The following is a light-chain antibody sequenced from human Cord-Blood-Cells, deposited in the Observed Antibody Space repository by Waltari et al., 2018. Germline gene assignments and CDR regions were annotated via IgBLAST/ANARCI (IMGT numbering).Light chain of an antibody. CDR2: GAS. CDR1: QSVSSN. J-gene: IGKJ2*01. Sequence: EIVMTQSPATLSVSPGERAPLSCRASQSVSSNLAWYQQKPGQAPRLLIYGASTRATGTPARFSGSGSGTEFTLTISSLQSEDFAVYYCQQYNNWPPYTFGQGTKLEIK. V-gene: IGKV3-15*01. CDR3: QQYNNWPPYT.